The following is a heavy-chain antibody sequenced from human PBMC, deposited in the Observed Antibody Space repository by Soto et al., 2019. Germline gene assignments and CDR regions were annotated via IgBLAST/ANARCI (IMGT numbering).Heavy chain of an antibody. J-gene: IGHJ3*02. V-gene: IGHV4-39*02. CDR1: GGSISSSSYY. CDR3: AREGDYVSAFDI. CDR2: IYYSGST. D-gene: IGHD4-17*01. Sequence: QLQLQESGPGLVKPSETLSLTCTVSGGSISSSSYYWGWIRQPPGKGLEWIGSIYYSGSTYYNPSLKSRVTISVDTSKNQFSLKLSSVTAADTAVYYCAREGDYVSAFDIWGQGTMVTVSS.